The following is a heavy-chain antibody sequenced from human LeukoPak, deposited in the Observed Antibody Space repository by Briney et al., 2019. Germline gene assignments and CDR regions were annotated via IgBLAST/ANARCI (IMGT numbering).Heavy chain of an antibody. CDR1: XFIFSNDA. V-gene: IGHV3-33*01. J-gene: IGHJ4*02. D-gene: IGHD1-1*01. CDR3: VRDPSGSGFAFDS. CDR2: IWFDGSNK. Sequence: RSXXLXCXASXFIFSNDAMHWVRQAPGKGLEWVAFIWFDGSNKHYADSVKGRFTISRDNSEDTLYLQMNSLRAEDTAVYYCVRDPSGSGFAFDSWGQGALVTVSS.